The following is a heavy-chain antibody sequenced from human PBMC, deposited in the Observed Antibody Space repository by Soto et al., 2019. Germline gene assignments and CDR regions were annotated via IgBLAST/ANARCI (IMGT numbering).Heavy chain of an antibody. CDR2: INSDGSST. J-gene: IGHJ4*02. Sequence: GGSLRLSCAASGFTFSSYWMHWVRQAPGKGLVWVSRINSDGSSTSYADSVKGRFTISRDNAKNTLYLQMNSLRAEDTAVYYCARAKFLGMIDYWGQGTLVTVSS. D-gene: IGHD7-27*01. CDR1: GFTFSSYW. V-gene: IGHV3-74*01. CDR3: ARAKFLGMIDY.